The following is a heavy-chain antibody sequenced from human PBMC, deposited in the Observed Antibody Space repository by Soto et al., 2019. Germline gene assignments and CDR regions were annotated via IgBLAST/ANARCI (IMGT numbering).Heavy chain of an antibody. D-gene: IGHD5-18*01. V-gene: IGHV3-9*01. CDR1: GFNFDDYA. J-gene: IGHJ4*02. CDR3: VRSKGGYSYGTPFDY. CDR2: ISWNSGNI. Sequence: EVQLEESGGALVQPGRSLRLSCAASGFNFDDYAMYWVRQVLGKGLEWVSSISWNSGNIGYADSVKGRFTTSRDNAENTLYLQINSLRPEDTALYYCVRSKGGYSYGTPFDYWGQGTLVTVSS.